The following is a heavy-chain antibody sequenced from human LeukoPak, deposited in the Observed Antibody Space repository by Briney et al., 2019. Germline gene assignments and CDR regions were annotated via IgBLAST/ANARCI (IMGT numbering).Heavy chain of an antibody. CDR3: ARQGDGIAVAGTWGY. D-gene: IGHD6-19*01. CDR1: GYSISSGYY. J-gene: IGHJ4*02. CDR2: IYHSGST. Sequence: PSETLSLTCTVSGYSISSGYYWGWIRQPPGKGLEWIGTIYHSGSTYYNPSLKSRVTISVDTSKNQFSLKLSSVTAADTAVYYCARQGDGIAVAGTWGYWGQGTLVTVSS. V-gene: IGHV4-38-2*02.